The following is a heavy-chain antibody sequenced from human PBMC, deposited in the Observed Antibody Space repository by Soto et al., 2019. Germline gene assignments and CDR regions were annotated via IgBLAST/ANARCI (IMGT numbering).Heavy chain of an antibody. Sequence: PGGSLRLSSAASGGPFSSYGMHWVRQAPGKGLEWVAVISYDGSNKYYADSVKGRFTISRDNSKNTLYLQMNSLRAEDTAVYYCAKDAEAQWWSPFYYFDYWGQGTLVTVSS. CDR3: AKDAEAQWWSPFYYFDY. V-gene: IGHV3-30*18. CDR1: GGPFSSYG. CDR2: ISYDGSNK. D-gene: IGHD2-15*01. J-gene: IGHJ4*02.